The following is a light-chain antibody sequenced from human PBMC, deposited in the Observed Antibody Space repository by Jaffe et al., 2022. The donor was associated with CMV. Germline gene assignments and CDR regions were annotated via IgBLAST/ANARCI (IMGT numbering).Light chain of an antibody. Sequence: DIQLTQSPSFLSASVGDRVTITCRASQGISSYLAWYQQKPGKAPKLLIYAASILQSGVPSRFSGSGSGTEFTLTISSLQPEDFVTYYCQHFNSYPLTFGPGTKVDIK. CDR3: QHFNSYPLT. J-gene: IGKJ3*01. V-gene: IGKV1-9*01. CDR2: AAS. CDR1: QGISSY.